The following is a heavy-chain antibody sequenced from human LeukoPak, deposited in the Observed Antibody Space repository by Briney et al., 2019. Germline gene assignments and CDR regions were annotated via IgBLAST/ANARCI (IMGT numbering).Heavy chain of an antibody. CDR3: ARVGYCSGGSCYFTWDY. J-gene: IGHJ4*02. CDR2: IYYSGST. Sequence: SETLSLTCTVSGGSISSYYWTWIRQPPGKGLEWIGYIYYSGSTNYNPSLQSRVTISVDTSKKQFSLKLSSVTAADTAVYYCARVGYCSGGSCYFTWDYWGQGTLVTVSS. V-gene: IGHV4-59*01. CDR1: GGSISSYY. D-gene: IGHD2-15*01.